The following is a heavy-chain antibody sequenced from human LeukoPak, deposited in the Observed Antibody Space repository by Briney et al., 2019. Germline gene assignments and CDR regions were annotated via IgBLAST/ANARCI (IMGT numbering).Heavy chain of an antibody. CDR3: AKGHSDWFDP. D-gene: IGHD4-11*01. Sequence: GGSLRLSCAASGFSFSSFSMSWVRRAPGKGLEWVSAIGGSGAPTYYADSVKGRFTISRDNSKNTLFLQVNSLRAEDTAVYYCAKGHSDWFDPWGQGTLVTVSS. J-gene: IGHJ5*02. CDR1: GFSFSSFS. V-gene: IGHV3-23*01. CDR2: IGGSGAPT.